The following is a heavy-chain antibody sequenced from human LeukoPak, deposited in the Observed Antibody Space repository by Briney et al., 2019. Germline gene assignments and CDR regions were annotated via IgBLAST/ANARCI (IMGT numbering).Heavy chain of an antibody. Sequence: GGSLRLSCAASGFTFSSYEMNWVRQAPGKGLEWVSYISSSGSTIYYADSVKGRFTISRDNAKNSLYLQMNSLRAEDMALYYCAKDIKWELRGGLFDYWGQGILVTVSS. CDR3: AKDIKWELRGGLFDY. D-gene: IGHD1-26*01. CDR2: ISSSGSTI. V-gene: IGHV3-48*03. J-gene: IGHJ4*02. CDR1: GFTFSSYE.